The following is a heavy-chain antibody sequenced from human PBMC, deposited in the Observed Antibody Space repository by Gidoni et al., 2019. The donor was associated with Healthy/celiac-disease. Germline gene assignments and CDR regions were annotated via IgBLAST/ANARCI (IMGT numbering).Heavy chain of an antibody. CDR2: IIPIFGTA. J-gene: IGHJ6*02. D-gene: IGHD3-9*01. CDR3: ARDPVLRYFDWSDRQNYYYYGMDV. V-gene: IGHV1-69*12. Sequence: QVQLVQSGAEVKKPWHSVKVSCEASGGTFRSDALSWVRQASGQGREWMGGIIPIFGTANYGQKCQGRVTITADESTSTAYRELSSLRSEDTAVYYCARDPVLRYFDWSDRQNYYYYGMDVWGQGTTVTVSS. CDR1: GGTFRSDA.